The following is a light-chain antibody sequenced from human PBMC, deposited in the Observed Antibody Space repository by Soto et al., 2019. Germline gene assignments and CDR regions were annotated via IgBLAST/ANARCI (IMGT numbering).Light chain of an antibody. Sequence: DVVMTQSPLSLPVTLGQPASISCRSNQSLVHSDGIAYFSWFQXRQGRSQRRXIYKVSNRDSGVPARFSGSGSGTDLAMKISRVEAEDGGVYDGMQGTHWPITFGQGTRLEIK. J-gene: IGKJ5*01. CDR2: KVS. V-gene: IGKV2-30*02. CDR3: MQGTHWPIT. CDR1: QSLVHSDGIAY.